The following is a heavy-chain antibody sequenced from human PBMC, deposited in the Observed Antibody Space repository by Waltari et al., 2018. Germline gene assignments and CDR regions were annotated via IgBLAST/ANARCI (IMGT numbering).Heavy chain of an antibody. CDR2: IYHSGST. CDR1: GYSISSGYY. V-gene: IGHV4-38-2*01. CDR3: ARRLPVVPAAPHQGHNWFDP. Sequence: QVQLQESGPGLVKPSETLSLTCAVSGYSISSGYYWGWIRQPPGKGLAWIGSIYHSGSTDYNPSLKSRVTISVDTSKNQFSLKLSSVTAADTAVYYCARRLPVVPAAPHQGHNWFDPWGQGTLVTVSS. D-gene: IGHD2-2*01. J-gene: IGHJ5*02.